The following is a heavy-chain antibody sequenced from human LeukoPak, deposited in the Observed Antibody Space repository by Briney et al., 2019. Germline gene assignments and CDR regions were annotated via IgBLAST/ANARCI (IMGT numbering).Heavy chain of an antibody. Sequence: PSETLSVTCAVYGGSFSGYYWSWIRQPPGKGLEWIGEINHSGSTNYNPSLKSRVTISVDTSKNQFSLKLSSVTAADTAVYYCARGGRNIVVVPAANRDADFDYWGQGTLVTVSS. D-gene: IGHD2-2*01. CDR3: ARGGRNIVVVPAANRDADFDY. V-gene: IGHV4-34*01. CDR1: GGSFSGYY. J-gene: IGHJ4*02. CDR2: INHSGST.